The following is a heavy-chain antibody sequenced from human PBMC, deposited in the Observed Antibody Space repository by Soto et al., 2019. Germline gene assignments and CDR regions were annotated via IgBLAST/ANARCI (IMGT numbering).Heavy chain of an antibody. V-gene: IGHV4-30-2*06. CDR3: VRDYYGMDV. CDR1: GGSISSGGYS. CDR2: TYQSGSA. Sequence: SSETLSLTCTVSGGSISSGGYSWTWIRQSPGKGLEWIGCTYQSGSAYYNPSLKRRVTISVDRSKNQFSLNLTSVTAADTAVYYCVRDYYGMDVWGQGTTVTVSS. J-gene: IGHJ6*02.